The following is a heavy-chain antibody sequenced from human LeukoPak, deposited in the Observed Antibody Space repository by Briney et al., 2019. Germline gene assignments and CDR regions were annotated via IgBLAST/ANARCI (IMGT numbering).Heavy chain of an antibody. CDR3: ARFRRYCSSTSCYDLGYYYYYMDV. J-gene: IGHJ6*03. Sequence: SETLSLTCAVSAYSISRGYYWGWIRQPPGKGLEWIGRIYASGSTNYNPSLKSRVTISVDTSKNQFSLKLSSVTAADTAVYYCARFRRYCSSTSCYDLGYYYYYMDVWGKGTTVTVSS. CDR2: IYASGST. D-gene: IGHD2-2*01. CDR1: AYSISRGYY. V-gene: IGHV4-38-2*01.